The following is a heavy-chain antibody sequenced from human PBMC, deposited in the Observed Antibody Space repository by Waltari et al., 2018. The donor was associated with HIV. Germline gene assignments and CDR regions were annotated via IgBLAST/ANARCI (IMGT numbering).Heavy chain of an antibody. CDR1: GGTFSSYT. D-gene: IGHD3-22*01. J-gene: IGHJ5*02. CDR3: ARESYYDSSGYFLYNWFDP. V-gene: IGHV1-69*08. Sequence: QVQLVQSGAEVKKPGSSVKVSCKASGGTFSSYTISWVRQAPGQGLEWMGRIIPILGIANYAQKFQGRVTITADKSTSTAYMELSSLRSEDTAVYYCARESYYDSSGYFLYNWFDPWGQGTLVTVSS. CDR2: IIPILGIA.